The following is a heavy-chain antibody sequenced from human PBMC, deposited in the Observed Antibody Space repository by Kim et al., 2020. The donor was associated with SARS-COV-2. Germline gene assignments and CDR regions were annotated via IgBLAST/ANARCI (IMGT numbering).Heavy chain of an antibody. J-gene: IGHJ4*02. CDR2: IYHSGST. V-gene: IGHV4-38-2*02. CDR1: GYSISSGYY. D-gene: IGHD3-9*01. CDR3: ARDPGGILTGYYPFDY. Sequence: SETLSLTCTVSGYSISSGYYWGWIRQPPGKGLEWIGSIYHSGSTYYNPSLKSRVTISVDTSKNQFSLKLSSVTAADTAVYYCARDPGGILTGYYPFDYWGQGTLVTVSS.